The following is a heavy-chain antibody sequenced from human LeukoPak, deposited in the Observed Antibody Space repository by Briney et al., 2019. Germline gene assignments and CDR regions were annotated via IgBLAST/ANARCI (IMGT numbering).Heavy chain of an antibody. CDR2: INPNSGGT. CDR1: GYTFTDYF. J-gene: IGHJ4*02. V-gene: IGHV1-2*02. Sequence: ASVKVSCKASGYTFTDYFMHWVRQAPGQGLEWMGWINPNSGGTNYAQRFQGRVTMTRDTSISTVYMELSRLTSDDTAVYYCARGGHYGEDYFDYWGQGTLVTVSS. D-gene: IGHD4-17*01. CDR3: ARGGHYGEDYFDY.